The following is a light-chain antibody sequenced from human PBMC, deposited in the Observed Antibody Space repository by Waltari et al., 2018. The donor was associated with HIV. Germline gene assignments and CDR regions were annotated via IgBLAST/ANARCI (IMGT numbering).Light chain of an antibody. J-gene: IGKJ2*01. Sequence: EVVMTQSPATLSVSPGDAATLSCRASQNVSTNLAWYQQRPGQAPRLVVSAASIRAADIPARFSGSGSATEFTLTISSVQSDDFAFYFCQPYDKGPPYTFG. CDR2: AAS. CDR3: QPYDKGPPYT. CDR1: QNVSTN. V-gene: IGKV3-15*01.